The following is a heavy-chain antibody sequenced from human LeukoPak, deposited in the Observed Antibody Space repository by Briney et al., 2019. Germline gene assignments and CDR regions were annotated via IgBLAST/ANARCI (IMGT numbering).Heavy chain of an antibody. J-gene: IGHJ3*02. CDR1: GYTFTSYD. CDR3: AVQTIVANTKGDAFDI. V-gene: IGHV1-2*06. D-gene: IGHD5-12*01. CDR2: INCNSAGT. Sequence: ASVKVSCKASGYTFTSYDINWVRQAPGQGLEWVGRINCNSAGTNYAQKFRGRVTMTRDTSISTVYMELSSLRSDDTAVYYCAVQTIVANTKGDAFDIWGRGTTVIVSS.